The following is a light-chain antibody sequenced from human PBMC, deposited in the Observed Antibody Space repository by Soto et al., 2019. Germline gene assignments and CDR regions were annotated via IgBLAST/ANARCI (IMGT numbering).Light chain of an antibody. CDR3: QQANSFPYT. J-gene: IGKJ2*01. CDR2: ATS. V-gene: IGKV1-12*01. CDR1: QVISSW. Sequence: DIQMTQSPSSVSASVGDRVTITCRATQVISSWLAWYQQKPGKAPKLLIYATSNLQSGVPSRFSGSGSGIDFTLTITSLQPEDFATYYCQQANSFPYTFGQGTKLEIK.